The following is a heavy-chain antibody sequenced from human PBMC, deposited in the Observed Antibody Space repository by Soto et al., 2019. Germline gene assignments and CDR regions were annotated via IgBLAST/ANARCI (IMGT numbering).Heavy chain of an antibody. D-gene: IGHD4-17*01. CDR1: GFTFSSFA. CDR2: ISGSGGST. CDR3: AKVPYGDPNFDY. J-gene: IGHJ4*02. V-gene: IGHV3-23*01. Sequence: GSLRLSCAASGFTFSSFAMSRVRQAPGKGLEWVSAISGSGGSTYYADSVKGRFTISRDNSKNTLYLQMNSLRAEDTTVYYCAKVPYGDPNFDYWGQGTLVTVSS.